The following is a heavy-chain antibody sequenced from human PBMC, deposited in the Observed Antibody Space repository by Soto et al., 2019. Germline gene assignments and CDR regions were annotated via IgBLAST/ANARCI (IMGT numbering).Heavy chain of an antibody. V-gene: IGHV1-69*06. CDR3: AKVPWTISLQAADAF. Sequence: QVQLVQSGAEVKNPGASVNVSCKSSGGTFGSYAISWVRQAPGQGLEWMGGVISIFGTPHYAQKIHGRVTTTADIPRSTAYLELGCLKSADKAVSYCAKVPWTISLQAADAFWGPGT. CDR1: GGTFGSYA. D-gene: IGHD6-13*01. J-gene: IGHJ4*01. CDR2: VISIFGTP.